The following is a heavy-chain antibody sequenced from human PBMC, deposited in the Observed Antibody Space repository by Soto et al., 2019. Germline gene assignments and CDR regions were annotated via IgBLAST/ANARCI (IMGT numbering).Heavy chain of an antibody. J-gene: IGHJ5*02. D-gene: IGHD4-17*01. CDR2: IYYSGST. V-gene: IGHV4-39*01. Sequence: QLQLQESGPGLVKPSETLSLTCTVSGGSISSSSYYWGWIRQPPGKGLEWIGSIYYSGSTYYNPSLKRRVTISVDTSKNQFSLKLSSVTAADTAVYYCAASFYGDYVYWFDPWGQGTLVTVSS. CDR1: GGSISSSSYY. CDR3: AASFYGDYVYWFDP.